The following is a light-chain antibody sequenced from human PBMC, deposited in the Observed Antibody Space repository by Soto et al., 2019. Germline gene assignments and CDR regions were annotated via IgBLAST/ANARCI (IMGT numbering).Light chain of an antibody. CDR2: KAS. Sequence: DIQMTQSPSSPSASVGDRVTITCQASQDINKNLIWSQQKPGIAPKLLIYKASTLQTGVPSRFSGSGYGTVFTLTISRLQPDDSATYYCQQYEGYSTFGQGTKVDIK. CDR3: QQYEGYST. V-gene: IGKV1-5*03. CDR1: QDINKN. J-gene: IGKJ1*01.